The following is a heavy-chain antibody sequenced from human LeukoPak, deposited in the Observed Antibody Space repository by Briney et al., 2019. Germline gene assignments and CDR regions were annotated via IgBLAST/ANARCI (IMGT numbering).Heavy chain of an antibody. J-gene: IGHJ6*03. Sequence: PGGSLRLSCAASGFSFKDYNMHWVRQAPGKGLEWVAVITYDGGNEYYTDSVKGRFTISRDNSKSTLYLQMNSLRTEDTAVYYCARDFPYYYDSSGYYSYYYYYMDVWGKGTTVTVSS. D-gene: IGHD3-22*01. CDR2: ITYDGGNE. CDR1: GFSFKDYN. CDR3: ARDFPYYYDSSGYYSYYYYYMDV. V-gene: IGHV3-30*03.